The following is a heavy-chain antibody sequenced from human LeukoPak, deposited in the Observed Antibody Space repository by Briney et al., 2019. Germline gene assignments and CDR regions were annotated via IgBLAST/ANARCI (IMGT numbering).Heavy chain of an antibody. D-gene: IGHD3-22*01. CDR2: INWNGGST. Sequence: RTGGSLRLSCAASGFTFDDYGMSWVRQAPGKGLEWVPGINWNGGSTGYADSVKGRFTISRDNAKNSLYLQMNSLRAEDTALYYCARGAAYYDSSATDYWGQGTLVTVSS. CDR3: ARGAAYYDSSATDY. V-gene: IGHV3-20*04. CDR1: GFTFDDYG. J-gene: IGHJ4*02.